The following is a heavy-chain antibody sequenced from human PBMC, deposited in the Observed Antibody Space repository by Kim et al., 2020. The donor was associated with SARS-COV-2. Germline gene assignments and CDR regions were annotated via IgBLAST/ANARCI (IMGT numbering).Heavy chain of an antibody. CDR2: IYYNGNT. J-gene: IGHJ4*02. CDR1: GGSISSSTYY. CDR3: ARPFSQYSYGLFLF. V-gene: IGHV4-39*07. D-gene: IGHD5-18*01. Sequence: SETLSLTCAVSGGSISSSTYYWGWIRQPPGKGLEWIGSIYYNGNTYSNPSLNSRVTVSLDTSKSQFSLKLSSVTAADTSVYYCARPFSQYSYGLFLFWGQGALVAVSS.